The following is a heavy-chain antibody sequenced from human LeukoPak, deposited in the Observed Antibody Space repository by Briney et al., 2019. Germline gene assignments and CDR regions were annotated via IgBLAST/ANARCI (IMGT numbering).Heavy chain of an antibody. CDR1: GFTFSSYA. Sequence: GGSLRLSCAASGFTFSSYAMTWVRQAPGKGLEWVSAISGSGGSTHYTDSVKGRFTISRDNSKNILYLQMNSLRVEDTAVYYCARDGYTFGGVKTRFDFWGQGTLVTVSS. J-gene: IGHJ4*02. CDR3: ARDGYTFGGVKTRFDF. D-gene: IGHD3-16*01. CDR2: ISGSGGST. V-gene: IGHV3-23*01.